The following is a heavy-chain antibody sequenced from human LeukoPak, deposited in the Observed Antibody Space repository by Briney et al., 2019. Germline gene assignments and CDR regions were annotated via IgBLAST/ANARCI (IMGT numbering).Heavy chain of an antibody. D-gene: IGHD2-8*01. CDR1: GYIFTSYY. V-gene: IGHV1-46*01. Sequence: ASVKVSCKASGYIFTSYYMHWVRQAPGQGLEWMGIINPSGGSTSYAQKFQGRVTMTRDMSTSTVYMELSSLRSEDTAVYYCARDLGYCTNGVCYIFDYWGQGTLVTVSS. J-gene: IGHJ4*02. CDR3: ARDLGYCTNGVCYIFDY. CDR2: INPSGGST.